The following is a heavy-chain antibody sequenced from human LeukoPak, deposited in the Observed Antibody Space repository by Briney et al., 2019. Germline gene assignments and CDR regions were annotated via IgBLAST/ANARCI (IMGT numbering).Heavy chain of an antibody. V-gene: IGHV3-23*01. CDR1: GFTFSNYA. D-gene: IGHD2-15*01. Sequence: GGSLRLSCAASGFTFSNYAMSWVRQAPGKGLEWVSGISGSGGSTYYADSVKGRFTLSRDNSKNTLYLQMNSLRAEDTAVYYCAKDHTGYCSGGSCYQIDYWGQGTLVTVSS. CDR2: ISGSGGST. CDR3: AKDHTGYCSGGSCYQIDY. J-gene: IGHJ4*02.